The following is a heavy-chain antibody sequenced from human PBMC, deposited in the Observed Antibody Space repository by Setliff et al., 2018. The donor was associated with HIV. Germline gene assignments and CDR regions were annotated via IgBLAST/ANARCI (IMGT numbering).Heavy chain of an antibody. CDR1: GCTFTSYA. V-gene: IGHV7-4-1*02. CDR3: ARGRAAAVNKAGYYYYMDV. D-gene: IGHD6-13*01. CDR2: INTNTGNP. Sequence: ASVKVSCKASGCTFTSYAMNWVRQAPGQGLEWMGWINTNTGNPTYAQGFTGRFVFSLDTSVSTAYLQISSLKAEDTAVYYCARGRAAAVNKAGYYYYMDVWGKGTTVTV. J-gene: IGHJ6*03.